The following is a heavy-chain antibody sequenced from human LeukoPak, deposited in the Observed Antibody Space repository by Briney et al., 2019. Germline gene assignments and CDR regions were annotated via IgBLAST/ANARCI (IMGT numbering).Heavy chain of an antibody. V-gene: IGHV4-59*12. CDR3: ASSGSYPP. CDR2: IYYSGIT. Sequence: SETLSLTCTVSGGFISSYYWSWIRQPPGKGLEWIGYIYYSGITNYNPSLKSRVTISVDTSKNQFSLKLSSVTAADTAVYYCASSGSYPPWGQGTLVTVSS. D-gene: IGHD1-26*01. J-gene: IGHJ5*02. CDR1: GGFISSYY.